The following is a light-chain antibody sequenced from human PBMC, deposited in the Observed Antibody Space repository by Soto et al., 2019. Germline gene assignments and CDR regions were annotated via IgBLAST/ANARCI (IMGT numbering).Light chain of an antibody. Sequence: EIVLTQSPGTLSLSPGERATLSCRASQSVSNNYLAWYQQKPGQAPRLLIYGASNRATGIPDRFSGSGSGTDFTLTISRLEPEDFAVCYCQQYCRSGTFGQGTKVDIK. CDR2: GAS. J-gene: IGKJ1*01. V-gene: IGKV3-20*01. CDR1: QSVSNNY. CDR3: QQYCRSGT.